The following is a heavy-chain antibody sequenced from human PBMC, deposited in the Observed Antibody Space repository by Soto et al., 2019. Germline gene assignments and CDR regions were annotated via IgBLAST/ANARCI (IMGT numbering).Heavy chain of an antibody. CDR3: AKGLQPKRIAAADAFDI. CDR1: GFTFSSYA. J-gene: IGHJ3*02. CDR2: ISGSGGST. Sequence: PGGSLRLCCAASGFTFSSYAMSWVRQAPGKGLEWVSAISGSGGSTYYADSVKGRFTISRDNSKNTLYLQMNSLRAEDTAVYYCAKGLQPKRIAAADAFDIWGQGTMVTVSS. D-gene: IGHD6-25*01. V-gene: IGHV3-23*01.